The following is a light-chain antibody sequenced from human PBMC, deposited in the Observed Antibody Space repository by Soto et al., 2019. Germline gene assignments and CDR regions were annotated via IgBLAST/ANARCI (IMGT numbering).Light chain of an antibody. V-gene: IGKV3-15*01. J-gene: IGKJ5*01. CDR3: QQYKSWPPST. CDR2: GAA. CDR1: QTVPYS. Sequence: DIVITQSPAILSVSPGEGVTLSCRASQTVPYSIACCQQKPGQAPSLLLYGAATRATGVPDRFSGTGSGTKLTLTYSSLKSEDYAVYYCQQYKSWPPSTFGQGTRLE.